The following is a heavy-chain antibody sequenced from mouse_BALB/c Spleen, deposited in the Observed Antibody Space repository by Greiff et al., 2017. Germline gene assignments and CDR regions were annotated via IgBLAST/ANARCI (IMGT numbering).Heavy chain of an antibody. CDR1: GYTFTSYY. V-gene: IGHV1S81*02. J-gene: IGHJ4*01. CDR2: INPSNGGT. D-gene: IGHD3-1*01. Sequence: QVQLKESGAELVQPGASVKLSCKASGYTFTSYYMYWVKQRPGQGLEWIGEINPSNGGTNFNEKFKSKATLTVDKSSSTTYMQLSSLTSEDSAVYYCTRSGQYYYAMDYWGQGTSVTVSA. CDR3: TRSGQYYYAMDY.